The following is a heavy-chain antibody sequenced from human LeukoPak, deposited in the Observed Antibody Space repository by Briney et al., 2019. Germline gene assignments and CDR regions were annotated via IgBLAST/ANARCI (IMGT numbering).Heavy chain of an antibody. J-gene: IGHJ4*02. CDR1: GFTFSHYG. CDR2: MSYDGSNK. V-gene: IGHV3-30*18. D-gene: IGHD6-19*01. Sequence: PGGSLRLSCEASGFTFSHYGIHWVRQAPGKGLEWVAVMSYDGSNKYYADSVKGRFTISRDNSKNTLYLQMNSLRAEDTAVYYCAKVGSSGLYFDYWGQGTLVTVSS. CDR3: AKVGSSGLYFDY.